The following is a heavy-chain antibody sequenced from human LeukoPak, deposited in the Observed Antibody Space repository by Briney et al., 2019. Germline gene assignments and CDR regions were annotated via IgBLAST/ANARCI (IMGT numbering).Heavy chain of an antibody. Sequence: SQTLSLTCAISGDSVSSNSAAWNWIRQSPSRGLEWLGRTYYRSKWYNDYAVSVKSRITINPDTSKNQFSLQLNSVTPKDTAVYYCARALTIVVVPAAIGYYYYMDVWGKGTTVTVSS. CDR2: TYYRSKWYN. D-gene: IGHD2-2*01. CDR1: GDSVSSNSAA. CDR3: ARALTIVVVPAAIGYYYYMDV. J-gene: IGHJ6*03. V-gene: IGHV6-1*01.